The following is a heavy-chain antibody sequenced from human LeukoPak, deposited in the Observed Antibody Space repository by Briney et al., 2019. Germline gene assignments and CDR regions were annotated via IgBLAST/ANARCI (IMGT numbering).Heavy chain of an antibody. Sequence: SETLSLTCAVYGGSFSGYYWSWIRQPPGKGLEWIGEINHSGSSNYNPSLKSRVTISVDTSKNQFSLKLSSVTAADTAVYYCARGLRWTSYGMDVWGQGTTVTVSS. CDR1: GGSFSGYY. J-gene: IGHJ6*02. CDR2: INHSGSS. D-gene: IGHD4-23*01. CDR3: ARGLRWTSYGMDV. V-gene: IGHV4-34*01.